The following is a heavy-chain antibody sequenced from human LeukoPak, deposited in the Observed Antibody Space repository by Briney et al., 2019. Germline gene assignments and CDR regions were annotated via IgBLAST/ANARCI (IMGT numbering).Heavy chain of an antibody. Sequence: GGSLRLSCAASGFTFSSYSMNWVRQAPGKGLEWVSSISSSSSYIYYADSVKGRFTISRDNAKNSLYLQMNSLRAEDTAVYYCARGRSGPWSDFGYWGQGTLVTVS. V-gene: IGHV3-21*01. J-gene: IGHJ4*02. CDR2: ISSSSSYI. CDR3: ARGRSGPWSDFGY. D-gene: IGHD1-26*01. CDR1: GFTFSSYS.